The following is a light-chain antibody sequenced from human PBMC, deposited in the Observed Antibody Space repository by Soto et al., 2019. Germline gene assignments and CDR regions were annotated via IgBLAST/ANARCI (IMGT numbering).Light chain of an antibody. V-gene: IGLV2-8*01. CDR1: SSDVGGYNY. Sequence: QSALTQPPSASGSPGQSVTISCTGTSSDVGGYNYVSWYQQHPGKAPKVMIYEVSKRPSGVPDRFSGSKSGNTASLTVSGLQAADEADYYCSSYAGTNILYVFGTGTKVTVL. J-gene: IGLJ1*01. CDR3: SSYAGTNILYV. CDR2: EVS.